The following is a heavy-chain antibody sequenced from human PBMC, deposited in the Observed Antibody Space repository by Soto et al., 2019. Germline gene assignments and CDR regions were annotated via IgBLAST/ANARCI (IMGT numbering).Heavy chain of an antibody. Sequence: QVHLVQSGAEVKKPGASVKVSCQGSGYAFTTYGITWVRQAPGQGLEWMGGISAHNGNTNYAQKLQGRVTVTRDTTTSRAYMELRSLRYDDTAVYYCARGRYGDYWGQGALVNVSS. J-gene: IGHJ4*02. CDR3: ARGRYGDY. D-gene: IGHD1-1*01. V-gene: IGHV1-18*01. CDR2: ISAHNGNT. CDR1: GYAFTTYG.